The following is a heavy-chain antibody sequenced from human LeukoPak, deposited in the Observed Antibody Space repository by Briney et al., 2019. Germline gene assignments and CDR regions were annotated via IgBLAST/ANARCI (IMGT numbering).Heavy chain of an antibody. CDR2: IYYSGST. D-gene: IGHD2-2*01. J-gene: IGHJ5*02. V-gene: IGHV4-59*01. Sequence: PSETLSLTCTVSGGSISSYYWSWIRQPPGKGLEWIGYIYYSGSTNYNPSLKSRVTISVDTSKNQFSLKLSSVTAADTAVYYCAAQLPGAPHWFDPWGQGTLVTVSS. CDR1: GGSISSYY. CDR3: AAQLPGAPHWFDP.